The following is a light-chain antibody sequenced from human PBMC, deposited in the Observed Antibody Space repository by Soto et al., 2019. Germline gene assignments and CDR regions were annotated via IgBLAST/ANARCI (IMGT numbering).Light chain of an antibody. Sequence: QSVLTHPPSVSGAPGQRVTISCTGSSSNIGAGYDVHWYQQLPGTAPKLLIYGNSNRPSGVPDRFSGSKSGTSASLAITGLQAEDEADYYCQSYDSSLSGSYVFVPRTKVTVL. CDR3: QSYDSSLSGSYV. J-gene: IGLJ1*01. CDR1: SSNIGAGYD. V-gene: IGLV1-40*01. CDR2: GNS.